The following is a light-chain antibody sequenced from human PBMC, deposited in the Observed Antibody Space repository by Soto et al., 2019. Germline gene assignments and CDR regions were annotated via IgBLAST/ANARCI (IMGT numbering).Light chain of an antibody. J-gene: IGKJ2*01. V-gene: IGKV1-39*01. CDR1: QNIVTS. CDR2: SAS. Sequence: DIQMTQSPSSLSMSVGDRVTITCRASQNIVTSLNWYPMKLGRAPKLLIYSASTLQSGAPSRFSGGGSGTDFTLTINSLQPEDFATYSCQQSYNAPYTFGQGTMLEIK. CDR3: QQSYNAPYT.